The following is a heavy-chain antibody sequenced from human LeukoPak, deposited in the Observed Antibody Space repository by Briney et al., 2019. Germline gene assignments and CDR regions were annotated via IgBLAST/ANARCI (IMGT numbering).Heavy chain of an antibody. Sequence: PGGSLRLSCAASGFTFSSYGMHWVRQAAGKGLEGVGVIGYDGSNKYYADSVKGRFTISRDNSKNTLYLQMNSLRAEDTAVYYCAREGGEHCSGGSCYSSPHGYWGQGTLVTVSS. J-gene: IGHJ4*02. CDR2: IGYDGSNK. D-gene: IGHD2-15*01. V-gene: IGHV3-33*01. CDR1: GFTFSSYG. CDR3: AREGGEHCSGGSCYSSPHGY.